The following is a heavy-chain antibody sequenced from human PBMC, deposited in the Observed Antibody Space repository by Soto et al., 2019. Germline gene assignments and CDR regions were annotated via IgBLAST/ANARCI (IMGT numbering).Heavy chain of an antibody. CDR1: GGTFSSYT. J-gene: IGHJ4*02. CDR2: SIPMLGMS. V-gene: IGHV1-69*02. CDR3: ATNYLWGSPPFDY. D-gene: IGHD3-16*01. Sequence: QVQLVQSGPEVKKPGSSVRVSCTASGGTFSSYTINWVRQVPGQGPEWMGRSIPMLGMSNYAQKFQGRVMMIAAKFTNTVSMQLSSLRSGHPAIYCCATNYLWGSPPFDYCGQGALVTVSS.